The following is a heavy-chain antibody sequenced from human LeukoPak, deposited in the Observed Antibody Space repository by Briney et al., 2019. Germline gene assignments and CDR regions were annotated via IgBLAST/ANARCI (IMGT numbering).Heavy chain of an antibody. CDR2: IYHSGST. CDR1: GYSISSGYY. V-gene: IGHV4-38-2*01. J-gene: IGHJ3*02. Sequence: SETLSLTCAVSGYSISSGYYWGWIRQPPGKGLEWIGSIYHSGSTYYKPSLKSRVTISVDTSKNQFSLKLSSVTAADTAVYYCARLRVVTEAFDIWGQGTMVTVSS. CDR3: ARLRVVTEAFDI. D-gene: IGHD4-23*01.